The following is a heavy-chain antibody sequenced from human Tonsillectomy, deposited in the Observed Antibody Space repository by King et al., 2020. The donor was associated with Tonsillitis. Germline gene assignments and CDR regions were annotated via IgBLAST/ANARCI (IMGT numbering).Heavy chain of an antibody. V-gene: IGHV3-48*02. CDR2: ISSSSSTI. D-gene: IGHD3-10*01. J-gene: IGHJ4*02. CDR3: ARDWGVTRRPNYFDY. CDR1: GFTFSSYS. Sequence: VQLVESGGGLVQPGGSLRLSCAASGFTFSSYSMNWVRQAPGKGLEWVSYISSSSSTIYYADSVKGRFTISRDNAKNSLYLQMNSLRDEDTAVYYCARDWGVTRRPNYFDYWGQGTLVTVSS.